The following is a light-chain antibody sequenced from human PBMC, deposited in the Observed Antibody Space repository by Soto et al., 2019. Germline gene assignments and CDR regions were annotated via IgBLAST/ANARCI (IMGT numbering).Light chain of an antibody. Sequence: IQLTQSPSSLSASVGDRVTITCRASQAISSYLAWYQQKPGKAPHLLIYAASTLYRGVPSRFSGSGSGTDFTLTISSLQPEDFATYYGQQLKPYPRTFGPGTKVEIK. CDR3: QQLKPYPRT. CDR2: AAS. V-gene: IGKV1-9*01. J-gene: IGKJ3*01. CDR1: QAISSY.